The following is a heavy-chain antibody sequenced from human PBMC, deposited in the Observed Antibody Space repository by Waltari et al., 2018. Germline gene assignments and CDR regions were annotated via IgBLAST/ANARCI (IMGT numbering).Heavy chain of an antibody. CDR1: GFTFSSYS. V-gene: IGHV3-21*01. CDR2: ISSSSSYI. D-gene: IGHD2-8*01. Sequence: EVQLVESGGGLVKPGGSLRLSCAASGFTFSSYSMNWVRQAPGKGLEWVSSISSSSSYIYYADSVKGRFTISRDNAKNSLYLQMNSLRAEDTAVYYCARDLSLVPTAKAGYWGQGTLVTVSS. CDR3: ARDLSLVPTAKAGY. J-gene: IGHJ4*02.